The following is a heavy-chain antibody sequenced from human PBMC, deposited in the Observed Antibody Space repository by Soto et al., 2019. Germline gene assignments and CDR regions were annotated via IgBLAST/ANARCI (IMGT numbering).Heavy chain of an antibody. Sequence: EVHLLESGGGLVQPGGSLRLSCAASGFIFSNYAVSWVRQAPGKGLEWVSGISGSGGLTYYADSVKGRFTISRDNSRDTLYLPMNSLRAEDTAVYHCAKLRGSTYYYLMDVWGKGTTVTVSS. CDR1: GFIFSNYA. D-gene: IGHD3-16*01. CDR2: ISGSGGLT. J-gene: IGHJ6*03. CDR3: AKLRGSTYYYLMDV. V-gene: IGHV3-23*01.